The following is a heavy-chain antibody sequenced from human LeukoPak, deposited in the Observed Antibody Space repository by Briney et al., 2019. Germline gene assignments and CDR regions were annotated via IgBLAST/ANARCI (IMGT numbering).Heavy chain of an antibody. CDR1: QLTFNRCV. CDR2: ISASGGTT. V-gene: IGHV3-23*01. D-gene: IGHD4-17*01. J-gene: IGHJ2*01. Sequence: GGSLRLSCTSSQLTFNRCVMAWVRQAPGKGLEWVSTISASGGTTYYADSVQGRFTISRDNSKNTLYLQMNSLRAEDTAVYYCATLYGDYNWYFDLWGRGTLVTVSS. CDR3: ATLYGDYNWYFDL.